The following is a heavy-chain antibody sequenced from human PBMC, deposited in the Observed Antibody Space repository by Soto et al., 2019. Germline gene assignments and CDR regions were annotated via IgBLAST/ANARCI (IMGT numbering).Heavy chain of an antibody. D-gene: IGHD1-26*01. CDR1: GFTFSNYG. V-gene: IGHV3-23*01. CDR3: ARFSGTYSRAFDI. Sequence: GGSLRLSCAASGFTFSNYGLSCVRQAPGKGLEWVSGISYTGDSTYYADSVKGRFTISRDNSKNTLYLQLNSLRAEDTAVYYCARFSGTYSRAFDIWGQGTMVTVSS. CDR2: ISYTGDST. J-gene: IGHJ3*02.